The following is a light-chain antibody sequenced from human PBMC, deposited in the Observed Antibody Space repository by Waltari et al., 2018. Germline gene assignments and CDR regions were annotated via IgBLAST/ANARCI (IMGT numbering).Light chain of an antibody. Sequence: DIVMTQSPDSLAVSLGERATIHCKSSQSVLSSNKNYLAWYQQRPGQPPNLLIYWASTRESGVPDRFSGSGSGTDFTLTISSLQAEDVAVYYCHQYHSSPWTFGQGTKVEIK. CDR3: HQYHSSPWT. CDR2: WAS. CDR1: QSVLSSNKNY. V-gene: IGKV4-1*01. J-gene: IGKJ1*01.